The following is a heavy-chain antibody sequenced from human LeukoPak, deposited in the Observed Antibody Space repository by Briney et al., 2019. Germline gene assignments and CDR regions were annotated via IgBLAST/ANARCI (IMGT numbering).Heavy chain of an antibody. Sequence: GGSLRLSCAASGFTVSSNYMSWVRQAPGKGLEWVSAISGSGGSTYYADSVKGRFTISRDNSKNTLYLQMNSLRAEDTAVYYCAKETRTYYYDSSGYFDYWGQGTLVTVSS. D-gene: IGHD3-22*01. CDR3: AKETRTYYYDSSGYFDY. V-gene: IGHV3-23*01. CDR2: ISGSGGST. CDR1: GFTVSSNY. J-gene: IGHJ4*02.